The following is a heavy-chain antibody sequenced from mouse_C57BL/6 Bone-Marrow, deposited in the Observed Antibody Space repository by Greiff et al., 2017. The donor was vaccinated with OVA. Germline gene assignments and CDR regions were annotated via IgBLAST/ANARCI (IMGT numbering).Heavy chain of an antibody. V-gene: IGHV1-81*01. CDR1: GYTFTSYG. CDR2: IFPRSGNT. CDR3: ARPGYGDYFDY. D-gene: IGHD2-2*01. J-gene: IGHJ2*01. Sequence: VQLQQSGAELSRPGASVKLSSKASGYTFTSYGISWVKQRTGQGLEWIGEIFPRSGNTSYNEKFKGKATLIADKSSSTAYMGLRSLTSEDSAVYFCARPGYGDYFDYWGQGTTLTVSS.